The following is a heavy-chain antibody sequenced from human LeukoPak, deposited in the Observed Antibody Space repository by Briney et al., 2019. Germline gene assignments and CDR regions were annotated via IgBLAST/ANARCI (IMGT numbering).Heavy chain of an antibody. CDR2: MNPNSGNT. V-gene: IGHV1-8*03. J-gene: IGHJ5*02. Sequence: ASVKVSCKASGYTFTSYGISWVRQAPGQGLEWMGWMNPNSGNTGYAQKFQGRVTITRNTSISTAYMELSSLRSEDTAVYYCARRVKDDYGDKNWFDPWGQGTLVTVSS. CDR3: ARRVKDDYGDKNWFDP. D-gene: IGHD4-17*01. CDR1: GYTFTSYG.